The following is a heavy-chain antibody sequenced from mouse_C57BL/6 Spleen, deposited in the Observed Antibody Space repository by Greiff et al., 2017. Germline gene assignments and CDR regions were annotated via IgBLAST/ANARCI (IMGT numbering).Heavy chain of an antibody. J-gene: IGHJ2*01. CDR1: GFTFSDYY. V-gene: IGHV5-12*01. Sequence: EVMLVESGGGLVQPGGSLKLSCAASGFTFSDYYMYWVRQTPEKRLEWVAYISNGGGSTYYQDTVKGRFTISRDNAKNTRYLQMSSLKSEDTAMYYCARHALDYWGQGTTLTVSS. CDR2: ISNGGGST. CDR3: ARHALDY.